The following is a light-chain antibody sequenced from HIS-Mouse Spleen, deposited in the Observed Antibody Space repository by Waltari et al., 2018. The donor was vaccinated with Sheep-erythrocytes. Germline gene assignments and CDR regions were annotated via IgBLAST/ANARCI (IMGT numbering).Light chain of an antibody. CDR3: CSYAGSYTLV. Sequence: QSALTQPRPVSGSPGPSVTILCPGTSSYAGGYNYVSWYQQHPGNAPKLMIYDVSKRPSGFPDRFSGSKSGNTASLTISGLQAEDEADYYCCSYAGSYTLVFGGGTKLTVL. V-gene: IGLV2-11*01. CDR2: DVS. J-gene: IGLJ2*01. CDR1: SSYAGGYNY.